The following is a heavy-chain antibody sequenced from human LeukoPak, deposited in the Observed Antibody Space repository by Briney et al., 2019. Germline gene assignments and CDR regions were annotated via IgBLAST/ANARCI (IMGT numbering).Heavy chain of an antibody. CDR3: ARSHYYDSSGYYG. V-gene: IGHV4-31*03. J-gene: IGHJ4*02. Sequence: SQTLSLTCTVPGGSISSGGYYWSWIRQHPGKGLEWIGYIYYSGSTYYNPSLKSRVTISVDTSKNQFSLKLSSVTAADTAVYYCARSHYYDSSGYYGWGQGTLVTVSS. CDR1: GGSISSGGYY. CDR2: IYYSGST. D-gene: IGHD3-22*01.